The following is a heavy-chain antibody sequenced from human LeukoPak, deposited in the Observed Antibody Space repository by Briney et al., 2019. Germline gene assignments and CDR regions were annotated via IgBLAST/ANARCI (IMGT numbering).Heavy chain of an antibody. J-gene: IGHJ2*01. D-gene: IGHD6-19*01. CDR2: IWYDGSNK. CDR3: ARDYPIAVAGYTGPRYFDL. V-gene: IGHV3-33*08. Sequence: GGSLRLSCAVSGFTFSSYGMHWVRQAPGKGLEWVAVIWYDGSNKYYADSVKGRFTISRDNSKNTLYLQMNSLRAEDTAVYYCARDYPIAVAGYTGPRYFDLWGRGSLVTVSS. CDR1: GFTFSSYG.